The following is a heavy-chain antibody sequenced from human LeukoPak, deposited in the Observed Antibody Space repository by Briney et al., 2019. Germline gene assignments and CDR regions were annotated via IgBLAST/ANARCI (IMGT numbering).Heavy chain of an antibody. Sequence: PGGSLRLSCAASGFTFSSYAMHWVRQAPGKGLEWVAVISYDGSNKYYADSVKGRFTISRDNSKNTLYLQMNSLRAEDTAVYYCARVEVGGRYFDYWGQGTLVTVSS. CDR2: ISYDGSNK. D-gene: IGHD1-26*01. CDR3: ARVEVGGRYFDY. J-gene: IGHJ4*02. CDR1: GFTFSSYA. V-gene: IGHV3-30-3*01.